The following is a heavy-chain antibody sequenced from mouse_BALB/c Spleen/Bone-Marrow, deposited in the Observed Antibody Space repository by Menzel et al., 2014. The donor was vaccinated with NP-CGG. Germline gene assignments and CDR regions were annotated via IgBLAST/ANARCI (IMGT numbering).Heavy chain of an antibody. V-gene: IGHV5-6*02. CDR1: GFTFSSYG. J-gene: IGHJ1*01. Sequence: EVKLVESGGDLVKPGGSLKLSCAASGFTFSSYGMSRVRQTPDKGLEWVATISSGGTYTFYPDSVKGRFTISRDNAKNTLYLQMSSLKSEDTAMYYCTRQGSDGYDSREDWYFDVWGAGTTVTVSS. CDR3: TRQGSDGYDSREDWYFDV. CDR2: ISSGGTYT. D-gene: IGHD1-1*01.